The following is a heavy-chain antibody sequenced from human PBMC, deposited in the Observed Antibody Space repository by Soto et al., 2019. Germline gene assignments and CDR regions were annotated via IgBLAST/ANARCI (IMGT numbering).Heavy chain of an antibody. V-gene: IGHV1-69*01. CDR1: GDTFSRDA. CDR3: ARGVVVVAASQLGWFDP. CDR2: IIPMFGTA. Sequence: QVQLVQSGAEVKNPGSSVKVSCKASGDTFSRDAISWVRQAPGQGLEWMGGIIPMFGTAKYVQKFQGRLTITADESTTTAYMELRSLRSDDTAVYYCARGVVVVAASQLGWFDPWGQGTLVTVSS. J-gene: IGHJ5*02. D-gene: IGHD2-15*01.